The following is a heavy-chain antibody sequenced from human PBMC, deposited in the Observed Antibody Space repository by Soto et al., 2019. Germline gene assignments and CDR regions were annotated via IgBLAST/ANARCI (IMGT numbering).Heavy chain of an antibody. D-gene: IGHD7-27*01. CDR3: ARGRYCLTGRCFPNWFDS. V-gene: IGHV4-30-4*01. Sequence: SETLSLTCTVSGGSISSGDYYWSWVRQHPGKGLEWIGYRSYSGSTYYNPSLKSRVTISVDTSKSQFSLNVTSVTAADTAVYFCARGRYCLTGRCFPNWFDSWGQGALVTVSS. J-gene: IGHJ5*01. CDR2: RSYSGST. CDR1: GGSISSGDYY.